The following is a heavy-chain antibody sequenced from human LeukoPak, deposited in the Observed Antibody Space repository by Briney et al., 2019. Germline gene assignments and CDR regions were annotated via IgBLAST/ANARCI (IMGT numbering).Heavy chain of an antibody. V-gene: IGHV3-33*01. CDR1: GFTFKSYG. Sequence: PGRSLRLSCVASGFTFKSYGMHWVRQAPGKGLEWEAIIWYDGSNKYYADFVKGRFTTSRDNSKNTLYLQMNSLRADDTAVYYCARVSGYSGTWYVDYWGQGTLVTVSS. CDR3: ARVSGYSGTWYVDY. J-gene: IGHJ4*02. D-gene: IGHD6-13*01. CDR2: IWYDGSNK.